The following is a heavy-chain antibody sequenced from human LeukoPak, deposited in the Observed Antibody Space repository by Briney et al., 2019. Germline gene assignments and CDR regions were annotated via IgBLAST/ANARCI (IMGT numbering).Heavy chain of an antibody. CDR3: ARPESKSAALFDY. D-gene: IGHD2-2*01. V-gene: IGHV5-51*01. Sequence: GESLKISCKGSGYSFISYWIGWVRQMPGKGLEWMGIIYPGDSDTRYSPSFQGQVTISADKSISTAYLQWSSLKASDTAMYYCARPESKSAALFDYWGQGTLVTVSS. J-gene: IGHJ4*02. CDR1: GYSFISYW. CDR2: IYPGDSDT.